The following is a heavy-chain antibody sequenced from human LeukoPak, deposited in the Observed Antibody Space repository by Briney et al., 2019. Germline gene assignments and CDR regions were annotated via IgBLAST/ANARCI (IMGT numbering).Heavy chain of an antibody. CDR3: GRHAYGGSPPLS. CDR2: ISGSGGST. J-gene: IGHJ4*02. D-gene: IGHD3-10*01. CDR1: GFTFSWHA. Sequence: GGSLRLSRAASGFTFSWHAMSWVRQAPGKGLEWVSAISGSGGSTYYADSVKGRFSISRDNAKNTVYLQMNNLRAEDTALYYCGRHAYGGSPPLSWGQGALVTVSS. V-gene: IGHV3-23*01.